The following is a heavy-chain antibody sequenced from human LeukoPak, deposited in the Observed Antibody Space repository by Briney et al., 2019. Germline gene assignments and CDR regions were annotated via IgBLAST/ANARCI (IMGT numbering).Heavy chain of an antibody. CDR3: ARIRTYYYGSGSYYFGGAPYYYYGMDV. V-gene: IGHV4-59*08. Sequence: SETLSLTCTVSGGSISSYYWSWIRQPPGKGLEWIGYIYYSGSTNYNPSLKSRVTISVDTSKNQFSLKLSSVTAADTAVYYCARIRTYYYGSGSYYFGGAPYYYYGMDVWGQGTTVTVSS. J-gene: IGHJ6*02. CDR1: GGSISSYY. CDR2: IYYSGST. D-gene: IGHD3-10*01.